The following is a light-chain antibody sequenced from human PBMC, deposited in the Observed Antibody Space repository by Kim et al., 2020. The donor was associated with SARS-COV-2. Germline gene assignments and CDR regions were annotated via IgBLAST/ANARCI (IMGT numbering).Light chain of an antibody. J-gene: IGKJ4*01. CDR1: QGISSY. Sequence: ASVGDRVTITCRASQGISSYLAWYQQKPGKAPKLLIYAASTLQSGVPSRFGGSGSGTEFTLTISNLQPEDFATYYCQQLNSYPLTFGGGTKVDIK. CDR2: AAS. V-gene: IGKV1-9*01. CDR3: QQLNSYPLT.